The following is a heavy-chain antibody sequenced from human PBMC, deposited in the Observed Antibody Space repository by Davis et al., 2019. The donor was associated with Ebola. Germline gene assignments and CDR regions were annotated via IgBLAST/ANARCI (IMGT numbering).Heavy chain of an antibody. J-gene: IGHJ4*02. V-gene: IGHV1-69*13. CDR3: ARDRYSDGSGHFFEQSH. CDR2: IIPVFGIP. D-gene: IGHD3-22*01. CDR1: GGTFSSYA. Sequence: SSVKVSCKASGGTFSSYAISWVRQAPGQGLDWMGGIIPVFGIPKYAQKFQGRVTITADESTSTAYMELSSLRSEDTAVYYCARDRYSDGSGHFFEQSHWGQGTLVTVSS.